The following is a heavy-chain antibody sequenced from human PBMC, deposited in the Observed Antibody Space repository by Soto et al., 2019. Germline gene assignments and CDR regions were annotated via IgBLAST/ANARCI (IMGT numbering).Heavy chain of an antibody. D-gene: IGHD6-19*01. Sequence: GASVKVSCKASGGTFSSYAISWVRQAPXQGLEWMGGIIPIFGTANYAQKFQGRVTITADESTSTAYMELSSLRSEDTAVYYCASATGYSSGWAQGEFDYWGQGTLVTVSS. V-gene: IGHV1-69*13. J-gene: IGHJ4*02. CDR3: ASATGYSSGWAQGEFDY. CDR2: IIPIFGTA. CDR1: GGTFSSYA.